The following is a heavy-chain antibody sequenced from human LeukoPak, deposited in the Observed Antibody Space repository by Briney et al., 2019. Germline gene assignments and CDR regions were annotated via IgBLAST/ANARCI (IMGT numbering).Heavy chain of an antibody. CDR2: IYYSGST. V-gene: IGHV4-30-4*02. D-gene: IGHD4-17*01. CDR1: GGSISSGDYY. CDR3: ARVTVTKSGDAFDI. Sequence: SETLSLTCTVSGGSISSGDYYWSWIRQPPGKGLEWIGYIYYSGSTYYNPSLKSRVTISVDTSKNQFSLKLSSVTAADTAVYYCARVTVTKSGDAFDIWGQGTMVAVSS. J-gene: IGHJ3*02.